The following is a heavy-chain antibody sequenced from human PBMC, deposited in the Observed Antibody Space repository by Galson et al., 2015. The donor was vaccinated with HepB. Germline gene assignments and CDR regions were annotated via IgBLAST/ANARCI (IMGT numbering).Heavy chain of an antibody. CDR3: AKDRPKDPNWGCFDY. CDR1: GFTFSNYA. Sequence: SLRLSCAASGFTFSNYAMSWVRQAPGRGLEWVSTVIGSGGSTYYADSVKGRFTISRDNSKNTLYLQMNSLRAEDTAVYYCAKDRPKDPNWGCFDYWGQGTLVTVSS. CDR2: VIGSGGST. J-gene: IGHJ4*02. V-gene: IGHV3-23*01. D-gene: IGHD7-27*01.